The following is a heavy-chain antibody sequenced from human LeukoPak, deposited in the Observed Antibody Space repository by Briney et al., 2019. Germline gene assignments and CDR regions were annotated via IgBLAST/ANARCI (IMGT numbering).Heavy chain of an antibody. CDR2: INHSGST. D-gene: IGHD3-22*01. Sequence: SETLSLTCAVYGGSFSGYYWSWIRQPPGKGLEWIGEINHSGSTNYNPSLKSRVTISVDTSKNQFSLKLSSVTAADTAVYYCARDTMIPPNFDYWGQGTLVTVSS. V-gene: IGHV4-34*01. CDR1: GGSFSGYY. CDR3: ARDTMIPPNFDY. J-gene: IGHJ4*02.